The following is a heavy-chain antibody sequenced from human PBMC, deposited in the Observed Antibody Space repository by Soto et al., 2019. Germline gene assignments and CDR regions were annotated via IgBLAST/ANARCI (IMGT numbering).Heavy chain of an antibody. CDR2: IKGDGSER. V-gene: IGHV3-7*01. CDR3: GTNVQARLSLILLENVFDT. D-gene: IGHD5-18*01. CDR1: GFTFSRLW. Sequence: EVQLVESGGGLVQPGGSLRLSCAASGFTFSRLWMSWVRQAPGKGLEWVANIKGDGSERYYADSVKGRFTISRDNAKNSLYLQRTSLRAEDTAVYYCGTNVQARLSLILLENVFDTWGQGTMVSVSP. J-gene: IGHJ3*02.